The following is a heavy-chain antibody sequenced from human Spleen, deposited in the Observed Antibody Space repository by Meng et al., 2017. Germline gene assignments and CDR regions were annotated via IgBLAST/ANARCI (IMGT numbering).Heavy chain of an antibody. CDR3: ARGPTTMAHDFDY. CDR2: INHSGST. D-gene: IGHD4-11*01. J-gene: IGHJ4*02. CDR1: GGSFSDYY. V-gene: IGHV4-34*01. Sequence: QVQLQQWGAGLLKLSETLSLPCVVSGGSFSDYYWSWIRQPPGKGLEWIGEINHSGSTNYNPSLESRATISVDTSQNNLSLKLSSVTAADSAVYYCARGPTTMAHDFDYWGQGTLVTVSS.